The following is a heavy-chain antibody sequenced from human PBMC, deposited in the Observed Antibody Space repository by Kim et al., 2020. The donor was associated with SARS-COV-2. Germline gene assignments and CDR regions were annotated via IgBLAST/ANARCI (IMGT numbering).Heavy chain of an antibody. CDR3: ARASFFYDSSGYHFDY. J-gene: IGHJ4*02. D-gene: IGHD3-22*01. V-gene: IGHV1-69*04. Sequence: KFQGRVTITADKSTSPAYMELSSLGSEDTAVYYCARASFFYDSSGYHFDYWGQGTLVTVSS.